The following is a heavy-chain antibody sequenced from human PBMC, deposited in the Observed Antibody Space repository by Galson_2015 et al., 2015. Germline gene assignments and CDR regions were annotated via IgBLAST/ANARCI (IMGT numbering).Heavy chain of an antibody. D-gene: IGHD3-10*01. CDR2: ISYDGTNK. J-gene: IGHJ5*02. CDR3: ARDDMIQGA. CDR1: GFTFSNWP. Sequence: SLRLSCAASGFTFSNWPMHWVRQAPGKGLEWVALISYDGTNKYYADSVKGRFTISRDNPKNTLYLQMNSLRAEDTAVYYCARDDMIQGAWGQGTLVTVSS. V-gene: IGHV3-30*01.